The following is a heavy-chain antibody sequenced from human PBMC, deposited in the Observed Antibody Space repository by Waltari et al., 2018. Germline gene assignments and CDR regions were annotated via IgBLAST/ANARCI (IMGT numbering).Heavy chain of an antibody. Sequence: EVQLVESGGGLVQPGRSLRLSCTASGFTFGDYAMSWVRQAPGKGLEWVSVIYSGGSTYYADSVKGRFTISRDNSKNTLYLQMNSLRAEDTAVYYCAAGATTDYFDYWGQGTLVTVSS. CDR1: GFTFGDYA. V-gene: IGHV3-23*03. J-gene: IGHJ4*02. D-gene: IGHD1-26*01. CDR2: IYSGGST. CDR3: AAGATTDYFDY.